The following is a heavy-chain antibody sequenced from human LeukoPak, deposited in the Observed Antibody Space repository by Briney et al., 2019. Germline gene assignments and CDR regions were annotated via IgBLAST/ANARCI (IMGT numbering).Heavy chain of an antibody. J-gene: IGHJ5*02. CDR1: GGSFSGYY. D-gene: IGHD3-22*01. CDR3: GRPNPDSSGYYGSFDP. CDR2: INHSGST. V-gene: IGHV4-34*01. Sequence: PSETLSLTCAVYGGSFSGYYWSWIRQPPGKGLGWIGEINHSGSTNYNPSLKSRVTISVDTSKNQFSLKLNSVTAADTAVYYCGRPNPDSSGYYGSFDPWGQGILVTVSS.